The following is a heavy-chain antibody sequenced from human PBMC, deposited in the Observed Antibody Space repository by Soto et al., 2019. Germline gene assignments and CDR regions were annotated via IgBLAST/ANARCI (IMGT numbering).Heavy chain of an antibody. CDR2: IIPILGIA. CDR3: ARTVGSYGYYYYGMDV. V-gene: IGHV1-69*02. Sequence: EKGLEWMGRIIPILGIANSAQKFQGRVSITADKSTSTAYMELSSLRSEDTAVYYCARTVGSYGYYYYGMDVWGQGTTVTVSS. D-gene: IGHD3-16*01. J-gene: IGHJ6*02.